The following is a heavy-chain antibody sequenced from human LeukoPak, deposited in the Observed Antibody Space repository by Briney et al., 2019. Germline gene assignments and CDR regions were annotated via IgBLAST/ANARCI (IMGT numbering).Heavy chain of an antibody. Sequence: PGGSLRLSCAASGFTFSSYAMSWVRQAPGKGLEWVSAIRHSDYTTYYADSVKGRFTISRDNSKNTLYLQMNSLRAEDTAVYYCARVPMVRGIAIAEADYWGQGTLVTVSS. D-gene: IGHD3-10*01. CDR1: GFTFSSYA. J-gene: IGHJ4*02. CDR3: ARVPMVRGIAIAEADY. V-gene: IGHV3-23*01. CDR2: IRHSDYTT.